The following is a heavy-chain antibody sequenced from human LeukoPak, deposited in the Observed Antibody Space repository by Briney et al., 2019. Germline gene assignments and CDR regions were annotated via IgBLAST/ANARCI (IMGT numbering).Heavy chain of an antibody. D-gene: IGHD3-22*01. CDR3: ARYWGPYDNSGAYFDY. CDR1: GGSISSSSYY. J-gene: IGHJ4*02. Sequence: SETLSLTCTVSGGSISSSSYYWGWIRQPPGKGLEWIATIYYSGSTYYNPSLKSRVTISVDTSKNQFSLKLSSVTAADTAMYYCARYWGPYDNSGAYFDYWGQGTLVTVSS. V-gene: IGHV4-39*01. CDR2: IYYSGST.